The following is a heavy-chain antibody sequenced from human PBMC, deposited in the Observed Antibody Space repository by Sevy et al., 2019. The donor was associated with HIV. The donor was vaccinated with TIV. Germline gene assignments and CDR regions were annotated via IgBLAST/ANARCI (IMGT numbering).Heavy chain of an antibody. J-gene: IGHJ5*02. V-gene: IGHV1-2*02. CDR3: AKVAGGRRCASSGRQRGWFDP. CDR1: GYTFTGYF. D-gene: IGHD6-6*01. CDR2: IKPSSGDT. Sequence: ASVKVSCKASGYTFTGYFIHWVRQAPGQGLEWMGWIKPSSGDTKYAQKFQGRVTMTRDTSISAAYMEMSSLRSDDTAVYYCAKVAGGRRCASSGRQRGWFDPWGQGTLVTVSS.